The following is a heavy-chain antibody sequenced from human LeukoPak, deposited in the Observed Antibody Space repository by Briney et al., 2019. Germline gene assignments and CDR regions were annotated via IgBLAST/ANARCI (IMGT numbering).Heavy chain of an antibody. CDR1: GFTVSSNY. J-gene: IGHJ3*02. CDR3: ARGPRFSSGHAFDI. D-gene: IGHD6-25*01. V-gene: IGHV3-53*04. CDR2: IYSGGST. Sequence: GGSLRLSCAASGFTVSSNYMSWVRQAPGKGLEWVSVIYSGGSTYYADSVKGRFTISRHNSKNTLYLQMNSLRAEDTAVDYCARGPRFSSGHAFDIWGQGTMVTVSS.